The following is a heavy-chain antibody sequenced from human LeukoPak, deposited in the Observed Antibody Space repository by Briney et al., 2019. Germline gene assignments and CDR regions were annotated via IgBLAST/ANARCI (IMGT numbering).Heavy chain of an antibody. D-gene: IGHD4-17*01. J-gene: IGHJ2*01. V-gene: IGHV3-9*01. CDR2: ISWNSSSI. Sequence: PGRSLRLSCAASGFTFDDYAMHWVRQAPGKGLEWASGISWNSSSIGYADSVKGRFTISRDNAKNSLYLQMNSLRAEDTALYYCAKDAFDYGDYPNWYFDLWGRGTLVTVSS. CDR3: AKDAFDYGDYPNWYFDL. CDR1: GFTFDDYA.